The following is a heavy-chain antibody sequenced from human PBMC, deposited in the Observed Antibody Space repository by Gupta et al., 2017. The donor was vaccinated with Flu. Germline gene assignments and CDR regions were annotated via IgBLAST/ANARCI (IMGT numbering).Heavy chain of an antibody. CDR3: ARRRDEANSGLHYHYFDY. J-gene: IGHJ4*02. CDR1: GDSVSSSSYY. CDR2: IYYSGTT. D-gene: IGHD1-26*01. Sequence: QLQLQESGPGLVKPSETLSLTCTVSGDSVSSSSYYWDWVRQPPGKGLEWIASIYYSGTTFYNPSLKSRVTISIDTSENQFSLKLTSVTAAETSVYYCARRRDEANSGLHYHYFDYWGQGILVFVSS. V-gene: IGHV4-39*01.